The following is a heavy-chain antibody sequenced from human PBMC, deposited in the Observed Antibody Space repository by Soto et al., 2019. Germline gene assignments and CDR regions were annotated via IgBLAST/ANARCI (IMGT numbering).Heavy chain of an antibody. J-gene: IGHJ6*02. CDR3: ERLRDSGRYYYGLDV. Sequence: QVQLVESGGGVVQPGTSLRLSCAASGFPFSSYGMHWVRQAPGKGLEWVAVIWYDGSNKDYADSVKGRFTISRDNSKNTLYLQMNSLRPVDTAVYYCERLRDSGRYYYGLDVWGQGTTVTVSS. CDR2: IWYDGSNK. CDR1: GFPFSSYG. D-gene: IGHD3-10*01. V-gene: IGHV3-33*01.